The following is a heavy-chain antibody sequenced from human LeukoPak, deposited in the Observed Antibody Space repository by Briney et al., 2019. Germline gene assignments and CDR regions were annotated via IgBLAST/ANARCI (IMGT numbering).Heavy chain of an antibody. Sequence: GSLRLSCAASGFPLSSYGMHWVRPAPGKGLEWVAVISYDGRNKYYADSVKGRFTISRDNSKNTLYLQMNSLRAEDTAVYYCAKDLLNYYDSSGPLDYWGQGTLVTVSS. D-gene: IGHD3-22*01. J-gene: IGHJ4*02. CDR3: AKDLLNYYDSSGPLDY. V-gene: IGHV3-30*18. CDR1: GFPLSSYG. CDR2: ISYDGRNK.